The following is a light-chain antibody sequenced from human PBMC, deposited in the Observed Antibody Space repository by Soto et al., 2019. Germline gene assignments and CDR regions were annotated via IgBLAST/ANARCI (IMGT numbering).Light chain of an antibody. J-gene: IGLJ3*02. CDR3: SSYTSSSTYWV. CDR1: SSDVGGFNS. Sequence: QSALTQPRSVSGSPGQSVTISCTGTSSDVGGFNSVSWYQQHPGKAPKLMIYDVNKRPSGVPDRFSGSKSGSTASLTISGLQAEDEADYYCSSYTSSSTYWVFGGGTKLTVL. CDR2: DVN. V-gene: IGLV2-11*01.